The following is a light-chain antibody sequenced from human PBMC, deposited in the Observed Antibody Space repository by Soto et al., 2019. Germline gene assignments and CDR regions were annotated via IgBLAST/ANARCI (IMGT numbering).Light chain of an antibody. V-gene: IGKV1-5*03. CDR3: HQTYITPWM. CDR2: EAS. J-gene: IGKJ1*01. CDR1: QNINSW. Sequence: DINMAQSPSTLSASVGDRVTITCRASQNINSWLAWYQQKPGKAPKLLIYEASSLEKGVPARFGGSGSGTDFTLTISSLQPEDFATYFCHQTYITPWMFGQGTNVDI.